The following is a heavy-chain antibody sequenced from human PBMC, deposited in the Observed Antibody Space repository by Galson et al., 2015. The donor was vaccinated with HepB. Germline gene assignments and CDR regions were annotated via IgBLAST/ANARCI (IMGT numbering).Heavy chain of an antibody. J-gene: IGHJ6*02. D-gene: IGHD3-10*01. Sequence: SLRLSCAASGFTFSSYAMHWVRQAPGEGLEWVAVISYDGSNKYYADSVKGRFTISRDNSKNTLYLQMNSLRAEDTAVYYCARDGKKLWDYYYYGMDVWGQGTTVTVSS. V-gene: IGHV3-30-3*01. CDR1: GFTFSSYA. CDR3: ARDGKKLWDYYYYGMDV. CDR2: ISYDGSNK.